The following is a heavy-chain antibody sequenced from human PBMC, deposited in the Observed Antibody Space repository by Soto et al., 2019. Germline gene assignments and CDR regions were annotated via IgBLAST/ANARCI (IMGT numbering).Heavy chain of an antibody. CDR3: AHTTDYYDSNAYHTLWYSDL. CDR2: IYWDDDK. V-gene: IGHV2-5*02. Sequence: GLDLEWLAVIYWDDDKGYSPSLKNRLTINKDISKNQVVLTMTNMDPVDTATYYCAHTTDYYDSNAYHTLWYSDLWGRGTLVTVSS. J-gene: IGHJ2*01. D-gene: IGHD3-22*01.